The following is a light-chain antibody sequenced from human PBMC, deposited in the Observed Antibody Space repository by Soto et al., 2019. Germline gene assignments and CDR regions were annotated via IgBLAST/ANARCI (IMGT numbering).Light chain of an antibody. CDR3: QQYGSSPRT. CDR1: QSVSSSY. Sequence: EIVFTLSPGALSLSPGERATLSCRASQSVSSSYLAWYQQKPGQAPRLLIYGASSRATGIPDRFSGSGSGTDFTLTISRLEPEDFAVYYCQQYGSSPRTFGQGTRLETK. CDR2: GAS. J-gene: IGKJ5*01. V-gene: IGKV3-20*01.